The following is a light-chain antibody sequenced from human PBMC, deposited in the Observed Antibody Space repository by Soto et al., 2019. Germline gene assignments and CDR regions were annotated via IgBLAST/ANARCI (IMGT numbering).Light chain of an antibody. Sequence: QSVLTQPPSASGTPGQRVTISCSGSSSNIGSNYVYWYQQLPGTAPKLLIYRNNQRPSGVPDRFSGSKSGTSASLAISGLRSEDEADYYCAALDDSLSGPRVVFGGGTKVTVL. CDR2: RNN. V-gene: IGLV1-47*01. J-gene: IGLJ2*01. CDR3: AALDDSLSGPRVV. CDR1: SSNIGSNY.